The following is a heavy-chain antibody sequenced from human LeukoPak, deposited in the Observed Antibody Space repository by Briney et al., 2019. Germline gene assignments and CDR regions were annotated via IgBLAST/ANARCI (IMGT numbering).Heavy chain of an antibody. CDR1: EFTFSSYA. CDR3: TRIYDAYYFDY. Sequence: PGGSLRLSCAASEFTFSSYAMQWVRQAPGKGLEWVGFIRSKAYGGTTEYAASVKGRFTISRDDSKSIAYLQMNSLKIEDTAMYYCTRIYDAYYFDYWGQGTLVTVSS. J-gene: IGHJ4*02. CDR2: IRSKAYGGTT. D-gene: IGHD3-16*01. V-gene: IGHV3-49*04.